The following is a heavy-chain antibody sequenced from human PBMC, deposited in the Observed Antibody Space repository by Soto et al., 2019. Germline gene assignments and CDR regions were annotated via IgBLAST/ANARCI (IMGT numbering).Heavy chain of an antibody. V-gene: IGHV1-46*03. CDR1: GYTFTSYY. Sequence: QVQLVQSGAEVKKPGASVKVSCKASGYTFTSYYMHWVRQAPGQGLEWMGIINPTGGSSSYAQKCQGRVTMTRDTSTSTVYMELSSLRSEDKAMYYCATWIRYDLSYGMDVWGQGTTVTVSS. CDR2: INPTGGSS. J-gene: IGHJ6*02. D-gene: IGHD5-18*01. CDR3: ATWIRYDLSYGMDV.